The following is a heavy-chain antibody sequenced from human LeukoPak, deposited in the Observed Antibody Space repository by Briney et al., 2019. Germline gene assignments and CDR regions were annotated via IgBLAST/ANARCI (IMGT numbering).Heavy chain of an antibody. CDR3: ARPPVAGSPSPNPEEDY. V-gene: IGHV3-21*01. CDR1: GFTFSSYS. J-gene: IGHJ4*02. Sequence: PGGSLRLSCAASGFTFSSYSMNWVRQAPGKGLEWVSSISSSSSYIYYADSVKGRFTISRDNAKNSLYLQMNSLRAEDTAVYYCARPPVAGSPSPNPEEDYWGQGTLVTVSS. D-gene: IGHD6-19*01. CDR2: ISSSSSYI.